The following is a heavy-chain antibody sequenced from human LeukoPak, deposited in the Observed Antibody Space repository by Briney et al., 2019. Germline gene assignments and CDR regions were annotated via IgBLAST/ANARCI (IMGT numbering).Heavy chain of an antibody. J-gene: IGHJ6*02. CDR2: IYYSGST. CDR3: ATSQKLRLRYLYGMDV. Sequence: SETLSLTCTVSGGSISSYYWSWIRQPPGKGLEWIGYIYYSGSTNYNPSLKSRVTISVDTSKNQFSLKLSSVTAADTAVYYCATSQKLRLRYLYGMDVWGQGTTVTVSS. CDR1: GGSISSYY. V-gene: IGHV4-59*01. D-gene: IGHD4-17*01.